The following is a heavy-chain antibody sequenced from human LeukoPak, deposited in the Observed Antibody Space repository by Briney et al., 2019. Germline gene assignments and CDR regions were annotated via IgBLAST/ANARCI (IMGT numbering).Heavy chain of an antibody. CDR3: AKAKTGIAPGAFDY. CDR2: IRYDGSNK. V-gene: IGHV3-30*02. Sequence: PGGSLRLSCAASGFTFSSYGMHWVRQAPGKGLEWVAFIRYDGSNKYYADSVKGRFTISRDNSKNTLYLQMNSLRAEDTAVYYCAKAKTGIAPGAFDYWGQGTLVTVSS. J-gene: IGHJ4*02. D-gene: IGHD6-13*01. CDR1: GFTFSSYG.